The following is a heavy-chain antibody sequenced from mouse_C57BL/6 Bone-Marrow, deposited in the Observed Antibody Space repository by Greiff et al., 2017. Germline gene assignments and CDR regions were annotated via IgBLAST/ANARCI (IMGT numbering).Heavy chain of an antibody. V-gene: IGHV1-69*01. CDR1: GYTFTSYW. D-gene: IGHD2-2*01. CDR2: IDPSDGYT. J-gene: IGHJ1*03. CDR3: AREWLRFYWYFDV. Sequence: QVQLQQPGAELVMPGASVKLSCKASGYTFTSYWMHWVKQRPGQGLEWIGEIDPSDGYTNYNQKFKGKSTLTVDTSSSTAYLQLRSLTSEDSAVXYCAREWLRFYWYFDVWGTGTTVTVSS.